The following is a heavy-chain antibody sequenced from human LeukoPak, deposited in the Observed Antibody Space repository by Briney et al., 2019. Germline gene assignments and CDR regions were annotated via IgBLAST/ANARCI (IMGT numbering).Heavy chain of an antibody. D-gene: IGHD6-19*01. J-gene: IGHJ4*02. CDR2: ISSSSSYT. CDR3: ASTGSSGWNYFDY. V-gene: IGHV3-11*06. CDR1: GFTFSDYY. Sequence: PGGSLRLSCAASGFTFSDYYMSWIRQAPGKGLEWVSYISSSSSYTNYADSVKGRFTISRDNAKNSLYLQMNSLRAEDTAVYCCASTGSSGWNYFDYWGQGTLVTVSS.